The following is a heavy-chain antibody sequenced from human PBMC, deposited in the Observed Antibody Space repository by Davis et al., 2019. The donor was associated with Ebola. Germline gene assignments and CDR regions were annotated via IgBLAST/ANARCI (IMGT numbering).Heavy chain of an antibody. CDR3: ARRVVTATLAFDI. CDR1: GYSFTSYW. D-gene: IGHD2-15*01. Sequence: GESLKISRQGSGYSFTSYWIGWVRQMPGKGLEWMGNIYPHDSDTRYSPSFQGQVTISADKSLSTAYLQWSSLKASDTAMYYCARRVVTATLAFDIWGQGTMVTVSS. CDR2: IYPHDSDT. V-gene: IGHV5-51*01. J-gene: IGHJ3*02.